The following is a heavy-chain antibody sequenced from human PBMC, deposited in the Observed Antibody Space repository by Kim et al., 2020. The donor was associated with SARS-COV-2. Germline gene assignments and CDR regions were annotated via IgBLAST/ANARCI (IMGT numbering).Heavy chain of an antibody. V-gene: IGHV4-61*02. Sequence: SETLSLTCTVSGGSISSGSYYWSWIRQPAGKGLEWIGRIYTSGSTNYNPSLKGRVTISVDTSKNQFSLKLSSVTAADTAVYYCARATMVRGVTSYYYYGMDVWGQGTTVTVSS. CDR2: IYTSGST. CDR3: ARATMVRGVTSYYYYGMDV. CDR1: GGSISSGSYY. D-gene: IGHD3-10*01. J-gene: IGHJ6*02.